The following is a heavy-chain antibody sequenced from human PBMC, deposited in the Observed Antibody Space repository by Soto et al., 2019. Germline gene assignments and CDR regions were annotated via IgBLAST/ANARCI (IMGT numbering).Heavy chain of an antibody. CDR1: GGSFSGYY. Sequence: SETLSLTCAVYGGSFSGYYWSWIRQPPGKGLEWIGEINHSGSTNYNPSLKSRVTISVDTSKNQFSLKLSSVTAADTAVYYCARGHPQEQIAVAGTGWFDPWGQGTLVTVSS. CDR3: ARGHPQEQIAVAGTGWFDP. V-gene: IGHV4-34*01. J-gene: IGHJ5*02. D-gene: IGHD6-19*01. CDR2: INHSGST.